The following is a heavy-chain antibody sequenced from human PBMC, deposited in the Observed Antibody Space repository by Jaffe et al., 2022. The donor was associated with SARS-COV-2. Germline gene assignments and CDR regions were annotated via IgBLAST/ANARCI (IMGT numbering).Heavy chain of an antibody. CDR3: AKVSPGGYYFDY. J-gene: IGHJ4*02. D-gene: IGHD3-16*01. CDR2: ISGSGGST. CDR1: GLTFSSYA. V-gene: IGHV3-23*01. Sequence: EVQLLESGGGLVQPGGSLRLSCAASGLTFSSYAMSWVRQAPGKGLEWVSDISGSGGSTHYADSVKGRFTVSRDNSKNTLYLQMNSLRAEDTAVYYCAKVSPGGYYFDYWGQGTLVTVSS.